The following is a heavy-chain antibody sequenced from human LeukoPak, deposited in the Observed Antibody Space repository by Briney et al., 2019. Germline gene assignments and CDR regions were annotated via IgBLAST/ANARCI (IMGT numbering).Heavy chain of an antibody. CDR2: FDPEDGET. CDR1: GYTLTELS. Sequence: ASVKVSCKVSGYTLTELSMHWVRQAPGKGLEWMGGFDPEDGETIYAQKFQGRVTMTEDTSTDTAYMELSSLRSEDTAVYYCARDPAIWFGEFNNWFDPWGQGTLVTVSS. V-gene: IGHV1-24*01. D-gene: IGHD3-10*01. CDR3: ARDPAIWFGEFNNWFDP. J-gene: IGHJ5*02.